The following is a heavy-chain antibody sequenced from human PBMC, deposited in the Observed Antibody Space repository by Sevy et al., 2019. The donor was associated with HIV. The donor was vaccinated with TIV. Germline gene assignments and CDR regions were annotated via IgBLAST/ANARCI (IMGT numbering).Heavy chain of an antibody. V-gene: IGHV3-48*02. CDR3: ARAQATVTTRGVLDY. CDR1: GFTFSSYS. CDR2: ISSSSSTI. Sequence: GGSLRLSCAASGFTFSSYSMNWVRQAPGKGLEWVSYISSSSSTIYYADSVKGRFTISRDNAKNSLYLQMNSLRDEDTAVYYCARAQATVTTRGVLDYWGQGTLVTVSS. J-gene: IGHJ4*02. D-gene: IGHD4-17*01.